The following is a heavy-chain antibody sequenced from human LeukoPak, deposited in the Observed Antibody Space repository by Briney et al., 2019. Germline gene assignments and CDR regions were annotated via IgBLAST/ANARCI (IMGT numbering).Heavy chain of an antibody. V-gene: IGHV1-69*05. Sequence: SVKVSCKASGGTFSSYAISWVRQAPGQGLEWMGGIIPIFGTANYAQKFQGRVTITTDESTSTAYMELSSLRSEDTAVYYRASLASYGYSSGWYWFDPWGQGTLVTVSS. D-gene: IGHD6-19*01. CDR3: ASLASYGYSSGWYWFDP. CDR1: GGTFSSYA. J-gene: IGHJ5*02. CDR2: IIPIFGTA.